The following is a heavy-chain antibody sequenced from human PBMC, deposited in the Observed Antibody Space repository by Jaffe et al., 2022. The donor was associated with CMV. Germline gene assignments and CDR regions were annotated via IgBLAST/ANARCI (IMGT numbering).Heavy chain of an antibody. V-gene: IGHV3-33*01. D-gene: IGHD5-12*01. CDR2: IWYDGSNK. Sequence: QVQLVESGGGVVQPGRSLRLSCAASGFTFSSYGMHWVRQAPGKGLEWVAVIWYDGSNKYYADSVKGRFTISRDNSKNTLYLQMNSLRAEDTAVYYCARGTYSHEYYFDYWGQGTLVTVSS. CDR3: ARGTYSHEYYFDY. J-gene: IGHJ4*02. CDR1: GFTFSSYG.